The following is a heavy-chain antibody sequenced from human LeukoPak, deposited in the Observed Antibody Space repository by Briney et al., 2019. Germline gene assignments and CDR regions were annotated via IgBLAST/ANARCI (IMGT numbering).Heavy chain of an antibody. D-gene: IGHD2-15*01. CDR2: ITSSSSYI. V-gene: IGHV3-21*06. CDR3: GFGSYEADY. CDR1: GFTFSSYS. Sequence: WSLPFSCAASGFTFSSYSMNWVRQAPGKGLEWVSSITSSSSYIYYADSVKGRFTISRDNAENSLYLQMDSLRADDTAVYYCGFGSYEADYCRQGTVVTVSS. J-gene: IGHJ4*02.